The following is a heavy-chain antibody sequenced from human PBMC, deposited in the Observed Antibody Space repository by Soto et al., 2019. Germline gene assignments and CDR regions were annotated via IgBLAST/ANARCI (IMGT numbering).Heavy chain of an antibody. CDR2: IWYDGSNK. Sequence: HPGGSLRLSCAASGFTFSSYGMHWVRQAPGKGLEWVAVIWYDGSNKYYADSVKGRFTISRDNSKNTLYLQMNSLRAEDTAVYYCASEQISGYYYDSSGYYDYWGQGTLVTVSS. D-gene: IGHD3-22*01. CDR1: GFTFSSYG. V-gene: IGHV3-33*01. J-gene: IGHJ4*02. CDR3: ASEQISGYYYDSSGYYDY.